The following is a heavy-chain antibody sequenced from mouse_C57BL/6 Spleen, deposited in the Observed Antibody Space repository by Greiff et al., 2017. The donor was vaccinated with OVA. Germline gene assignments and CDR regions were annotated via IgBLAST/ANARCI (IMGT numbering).Heavy chain of an antibody. D-gene: IGHD1-1*01. CDR2: ISYDGSN. Sequence: EVQLQQSGPGLVKPSQSLSLTCSVTGYSITSGYYWNWIRQFPGNKLEWMGYISYDGSNNYNPSLKNRISITRDTSKNQFFLKLNSVTTEDTATYYCARPSYGSSYDWYFDVWGTGTTVTVSS. CDR1: GYSITSGYY. V-gene: IGHV3-6*01. J-gene: IGHJ1*03. CDR3: ARPSYGSSYDWYFDV.